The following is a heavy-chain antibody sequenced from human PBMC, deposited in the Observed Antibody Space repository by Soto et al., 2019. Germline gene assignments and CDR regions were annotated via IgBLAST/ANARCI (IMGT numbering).Heavy chain of an antibody. J-gene: IGHJ6*02. CDR1: GFSLSTSGVG. CDR2: IYWDDDK. CDR3: AHVLVVVANYGMDV. V-gene: IGHV2-5*02. D-gene: IGHD2-15*01. Sequence: QITLKESGPPLVKPTQTLTLTCTFSGFSLSTSGVGVGWIRQPPGKALEWLALIYWDDDKRYSPSLTSRLTITKDTSKSPVVLTMTNMDPVDTATYYCAHVLVVVANYGMDVWGQGTTVTVSS.